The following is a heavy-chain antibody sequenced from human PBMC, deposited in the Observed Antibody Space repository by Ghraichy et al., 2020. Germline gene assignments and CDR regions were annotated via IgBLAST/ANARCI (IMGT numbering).Heavy chain of an antibody. CDR2: MYYSGST. D-gene: IGHD1-26*01. CDR3: ARNVGCMDV. Sequence: SETLSLTCTVSGGSISGYYWTWMRQPPGKGLDWIAYMYYSGSTDYNPPLKSRVTMSVDTSKNQFSLKLSSVTGADTAVYYCARNVGCMDVWGQGTTVTVSS. V-gene: IGHV4-59*01. J-gene: IGHJ6*02. CDR1: GGSISGYY.